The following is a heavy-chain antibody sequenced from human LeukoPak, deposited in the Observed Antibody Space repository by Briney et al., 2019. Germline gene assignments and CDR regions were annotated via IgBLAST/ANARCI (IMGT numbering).Heavy chain of an antibody. CDR2: IYYNGST. Sequence: SETLSLTCTVSGGSISSGGYYWSWIRQHPGKGLEWIGYIYYNGSTYYNPSLKSRVTISVDTSKNQFSLKLSSVTAADTAVYYCARAHRRSSGYHKGFDYWGQGTLVTVSS. CDR1: GGSISSGGYY. D-gene: IGHD3-22*01. J-gene: IGHJ4*02. CDR3: ARAHRRSSGYHKGFDY. V-gene: IGHV4-31*03.